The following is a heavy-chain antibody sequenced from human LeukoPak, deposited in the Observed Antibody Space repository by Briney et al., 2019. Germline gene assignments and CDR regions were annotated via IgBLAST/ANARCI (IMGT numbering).Heavy chain of an antibody. J-gene: IGHJ3*02. CDR1: GYTFTGYY. D-gene: IGHD3-22*01. CDR3: ARAGVWDYSDSSGYHNAAFDI. V-gene: IGHV1-2*02. Sequence: ASVKVSCKASGYTFTGYYMHWVRQAPGQGLEWMGWINPNSGGTNYAQRFQGRVTVTRDTSISTAYMDLSRLRSDDTAVYYCARAGVWDYSDSSGYHNAAFDIWGQGTMVTVSS. CDR2: INPNSGGT.